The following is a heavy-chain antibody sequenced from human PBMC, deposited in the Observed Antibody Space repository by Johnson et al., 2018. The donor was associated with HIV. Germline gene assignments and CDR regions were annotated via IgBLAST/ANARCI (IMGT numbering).Heavy chain of an antibody. CDR3: ARSQVAATSEGAFDI. D-gene: IGHD2-15*01. Sequence: MQLVESGGGLVQPGGSLRLSCAASGFTFSSYAINWVRQAPGKGLEYVSGITGNGGSTYYANSVKGRFTISRDNSKNTLYLQMGSLRAEDMAVYYCARSQVAATSEGAFDIWGQGTMVTVSS. J-gene: IGHJ3*02. CDR2: ITGNGGST. V-gene: IGHV3-64*01. CDR1: GFTFSSYA.